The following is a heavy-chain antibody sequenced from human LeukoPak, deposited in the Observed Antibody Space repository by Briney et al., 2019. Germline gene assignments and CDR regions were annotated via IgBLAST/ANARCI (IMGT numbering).Heavy chain of an antibody. J-gene: IGHJ4*02. Sequence: GGSLRLSCAASGFTFSSYAMSWVRQAPGKGLEWVSAISGSGGSTYYADSVKGRFTISRDNSKNTLYLQMNSLRAEDTAVYYCAKAPPLAYCGGDCYSSFDYWGQGTLVTVSS. D-gene: IGHD2-21*02. CDR2: ISGSGGST. V-gene: IGHV3-23*01. CDR3: AKAPPLAYCGGDCYSSFDY. CDR1: GFTFSSYA.